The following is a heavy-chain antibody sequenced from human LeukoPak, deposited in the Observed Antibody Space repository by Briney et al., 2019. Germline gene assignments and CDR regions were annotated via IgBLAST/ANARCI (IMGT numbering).Heavy chain of an antibody. CDR1: GFTFSSYE. J-gene: IGHJ3*02. CDR2: ISSSGSTI. V-gene: IGHV3-48*03. CDR3: ACTHYYDPLFDI. Sequence: GGSLRLSCAASGFTFSSYEMNWVRQAPGKGLEWVSYISSSGSTIYYADSVKGRFTISRDNAKNSLYLQMNSLRAEDTAVYYCACTHYYDPLFDIWGQGTMVTVSS. D-gene: IGHD3-22*01.